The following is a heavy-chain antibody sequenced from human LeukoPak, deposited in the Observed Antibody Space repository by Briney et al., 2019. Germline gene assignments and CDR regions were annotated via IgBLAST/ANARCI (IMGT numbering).Heavy chain of an antibody. Sequence: ASVKVSCKASGYTFTGYYMHWVRQAPGQGLEWMGWINPNSGGTNYAQKFQGRVTMTRDTSISTAYMELSRLRSDDTAVYYCAREGLRSIAARRGTRDYMDVWGKGTTVIVSS. V-gene: IGHV1-2*02. CDR1: GYTFTGYY. CDR3: AREGLRSIAARRGTRDYMDV. D-gene: IGHD6-6*01. CDR2: INPNSGGT. J-gene: IGHJ6*03.